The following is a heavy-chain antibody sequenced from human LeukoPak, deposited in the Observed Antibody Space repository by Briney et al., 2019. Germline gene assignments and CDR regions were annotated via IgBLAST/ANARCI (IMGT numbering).Heavy chain of an antibody. Sequence: SETLSLTCAVSGFSISSGYYWGWIRQPPGKGLEWIGSISQSGSTYFNPSLKSRVTMSVDTSKNQFSLKLTPVTAADTAVYYCARTYYSSSSCGFGNYWGQGTLVTVSS. CDR2: ISQSGST. V-gene: IGHV4-38-2*01. CDR3: ARTYYSSSSCGFGNY. CDR1: GFSISSGYY. D-gene: IGHD2-2*01. J-gene: IGHJ4*02.